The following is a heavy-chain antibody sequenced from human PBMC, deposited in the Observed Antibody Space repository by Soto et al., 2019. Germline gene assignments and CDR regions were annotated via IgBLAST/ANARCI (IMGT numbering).Heavy chain of an antibody. CDR3: ARGRYYYDSSGPRDY. J-gene: IGHJ4*02. CDR1: GGSFSGYY. CDR2: INHSGST. D-gene: IGHD3-22*01. Sequence: SETLSLTCAVYGGSFSGYYWSWIRQHPGKGLEWIGEINHSGSTNYNPPLKSRVTISVDTSKNQFSLKLSSVTAADTAVYYCARGRYYYDSSGPRDYWGQGTLVTVSS. V-gene: IGHV4-34*01.